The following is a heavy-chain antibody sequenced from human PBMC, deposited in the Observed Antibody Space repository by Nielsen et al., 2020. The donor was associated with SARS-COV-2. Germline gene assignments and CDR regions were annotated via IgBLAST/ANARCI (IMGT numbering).Heavy chain of an antibody. CDR1: GGTFSSYA. J-gene: IGHJ4*02. V-gene: IGHV1-69*06. CDR3: ARDPPDDAGYSSGWKKQSGY. CDR2: IIPIFGTA. D-gene: IGHD6-19*01. Sequence: SVKVSCKASGGTFSSYAISWVRQAPGQGLEWMGGIIPIFGTANYAQKFQGRVTITADKSTSTAYMELSSLRSEGTAVYYCARDPPDDAGYSSGWKKQSGYWGQGTLVTVSS.